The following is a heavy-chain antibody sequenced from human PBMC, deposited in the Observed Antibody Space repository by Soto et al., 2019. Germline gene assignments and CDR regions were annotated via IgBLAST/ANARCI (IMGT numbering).Heavy chain of an antibody. CDR3: ASLLPQFDP. V-gene: IGHV4-30-2*01. CDR1: GGSISSGGYS. Sequence: PSETLSLTCAVSGGSISSGGYSWNWIRQPPGKGLEWIGYIYHSGSTLYNPSLKSRVTISVDKSKNQFSLKLTSVTAADTAVYYCASLLPQFDPWGQGTLVTVSS. J-gene: IGHJ5*02. CDR2: IYHSGST.